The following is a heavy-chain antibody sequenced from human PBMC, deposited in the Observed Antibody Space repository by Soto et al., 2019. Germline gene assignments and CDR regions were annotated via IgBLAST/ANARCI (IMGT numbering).Heavy chain of an antibody. Sequence: QVQLVQSGAEVKKPGASVKVSCKASGYTFSSYSISWVRQAPGQGLEWMGWISAYNGNTNYGQKLQGRVTMTTDTSTNTAYMELRSMRADDTAMYYCARDDPPVQHWGQGTLVTVSS. J-gene: IGHJ1*01. CDR1: GYTFSSYS. CDR2: ISAYNGNT. CDR3: ARDDPPVQH. V-gene: IGHV1-18*01.